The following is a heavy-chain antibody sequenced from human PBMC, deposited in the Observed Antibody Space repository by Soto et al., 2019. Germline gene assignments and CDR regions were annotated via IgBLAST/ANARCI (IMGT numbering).Heavy chain of an antibody. V-gene: IGHV4-4*07. CDR1: GGSISTYY. CDR3: ARGAAAGVDYGMDV. D-gene: IGHD6-13*01. Sequence: PXGTLSLTCSVSGGSISTYYWSWIRQPAGKGLEWIGRIYRSGGTNFNPSLMSRVSMSVDTSKNQFSLKLSSVVAADTAVYYCARGAAAGVDYGMDVWGQGTTVTVSS. CDR2: IYRSGGT. J-gene: IGHJ6*02.